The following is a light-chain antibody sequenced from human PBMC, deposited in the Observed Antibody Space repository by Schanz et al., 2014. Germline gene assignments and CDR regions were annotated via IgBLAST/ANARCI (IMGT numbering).Light chain of an antibody. CDR1: QSVSSN. V-gene: IGKV3-15*01. Sequence: EIVMTQSPATLSVSPGERATLSCRASQSVSSNLAWYQQKPGQAPRLLIYGASTRATAFPARFSGSGSGTDFALTISSLQSEDFAVYYCQQYGSSPLTFGGGTNVEIK. J-gene: IGKJ4*01. CDR2: GAS. CDR3: QQYGSSPLT.